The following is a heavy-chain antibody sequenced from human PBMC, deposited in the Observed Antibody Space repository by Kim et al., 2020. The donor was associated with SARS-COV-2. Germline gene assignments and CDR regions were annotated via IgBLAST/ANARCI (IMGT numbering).Heavy chain of an antibody. CDR2: INPNSGGT. J-gene: IGHJ6*02. Sequence: ASVKVSCKASGYTFTGYYMHWVRQAPGQGLEWMGWINPNSGGTNYAQKFQGRVTMTRDTSISTAYMELSRLRSDDTAVYYCARLSIAVAGIYGMDVWGQGTTVTVSS. CDR1: GYTFTGYY. CDR3: ARLSIAVAGIYGMDV. V-gene: IGHV1-2*02. D-gene: IGHD6-19*01.